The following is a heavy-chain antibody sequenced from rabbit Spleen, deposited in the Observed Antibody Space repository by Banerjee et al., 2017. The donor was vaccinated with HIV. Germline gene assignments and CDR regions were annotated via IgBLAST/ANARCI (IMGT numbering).Heavy chain of an antibody. V-gene: IGHV1S40*01. CDR1: GFSLSGSYW. CDR2: ISSSSGNT. Sequence: QSLEESGGDLVKPGASLTLTCTASGFSLSGSYWMCWVRQAPGKGLELIACISSSSGNTYYASWAKGRFTISKTSSTTVTLQMTSLTAADTATYFCARDSGTSFSSYGMDLWGQGTLVTVS. D-gene: IGHD8-1*01. J-gene: IGHJ6*01. CDR3: ARDSGTSFSSYGMDL.